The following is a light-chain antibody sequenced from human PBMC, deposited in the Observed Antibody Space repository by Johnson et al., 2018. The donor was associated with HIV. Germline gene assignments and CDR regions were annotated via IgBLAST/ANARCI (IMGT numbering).Light chain of an antibody. CDR1: SSNIGNND. CDR2: ENY. J-gene: IGLJ1*01. Sequence: QSVLTQPPSVSAAPGQKVTISCSGSSSNIGNNDISWYQQLPGTAPKLLIYENYKRPPGIPDRFSGSKSGPSATLAITGSQTGDEADYDCGTWDISLSSYVFGTATRVTVL. CDR3: GTWDISLSSYV. V-gene: IGLV1-51*02.